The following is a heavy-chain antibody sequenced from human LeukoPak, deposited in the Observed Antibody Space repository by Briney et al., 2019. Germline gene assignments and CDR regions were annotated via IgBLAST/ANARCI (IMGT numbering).Heavy chain of an antibody. CDR3: VKGSAKWELYDC. CDR2: IDGSGSHT. Sequence: GGSLRLSCVVSGFIFKNFAMSWVRQAPGKGLEWVSAIDGSGSHTFYTDSVKGRFTISRDNSKNTLYLQMNSLRAEDTAVYYCVKGSAKWELYDCWGQRTLVTVSS. CDR1: GFIFKNFA. V-gene: IGHV3-23*05. D-gene: IGHD4-23*01. J-gene: IGHJ4*02.